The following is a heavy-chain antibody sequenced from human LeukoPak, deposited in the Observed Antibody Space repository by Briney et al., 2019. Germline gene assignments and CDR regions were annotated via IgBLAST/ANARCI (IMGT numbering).Heavy chain of an antibody. CDR3: ARDLGHFSRGASYFDY. V-gene: IGHV3-23*01. CDR2: ISGSGGST. J-gene: IGHJ4*02. CDR1: GFTFSSYA. D-gene: IGHD4/OR15-4a*01. Sequence: GGSLRLSCAASGFTFSSYAMSWVRQAPGKGLEWVSAISGSGGSTYYADSVKGRFTISRDNSKNTLYLQMNGLRAEDTAVYYCARDLGHFSRGASYFDYWGQGALVTVSS.